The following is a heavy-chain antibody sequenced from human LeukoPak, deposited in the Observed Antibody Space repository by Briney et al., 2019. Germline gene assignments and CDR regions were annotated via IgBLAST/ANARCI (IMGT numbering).Heavy chain of an antibody. CDR3: ARSITIFGVVTGIDAFDI. Sequence: SETLSLTCTVSGGSISSYYWSWIRQPPGKGLEWIGYIYTSGSTNYNPSLKSRVTISVDTSKNQFSLKLSSVTAADTAVYYCARSITIFGVVTGIDAFDIWGQGTMVTVSS. CDR1: GGSISSYY. V-gene: IGHV4-4*09. CDR2: IYTSGST. J-gene: IGHJ3*02. D-gene: IGHD3-3*01.